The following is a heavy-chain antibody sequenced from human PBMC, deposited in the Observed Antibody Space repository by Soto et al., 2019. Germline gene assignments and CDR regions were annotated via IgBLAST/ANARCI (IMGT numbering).Heavy chain of an antibody. CDR3: ANGGTYDFWSGYFYYFDY. Sequence: GGSLRLSCAASGFTFSSYAMSWVRQAPGKGLEWVSAISGSGGSTYYADSVKGRFTISRDNSKNTLYLQMNSLRAEDTAVYYCANGGTYDFWSGYFYYFDYWGQGTLVTVSS. V-gene: IGHV3-23*01. CDR1: GFTFSSYA. D-gene: IGHD3-3*01. J-gene: IGHJ4*02. CDR2: ISGSGGST.